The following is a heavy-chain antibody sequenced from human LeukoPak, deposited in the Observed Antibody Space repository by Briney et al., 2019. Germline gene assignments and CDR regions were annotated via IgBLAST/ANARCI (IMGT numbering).Heavy chain of an antibody. Sequence: SETLSLTCTVSGGSISGYYWSWIRQPPGKGLEWLGYIYYSGSTNYNPPLKSRVTISVDTSKNQFSLKLSSVTAADTAVYYCARGCSAGTPHNWFDPWGQGTLVTGSS. CDR2: IYYSGST. D-gene: IGHD6-13*01. J-gene: IGHJ5*02. V-gene: IGHV4-59*01. CDR3: ARGCSAGTPHNWFDP. CDR1: GGSISGYY.